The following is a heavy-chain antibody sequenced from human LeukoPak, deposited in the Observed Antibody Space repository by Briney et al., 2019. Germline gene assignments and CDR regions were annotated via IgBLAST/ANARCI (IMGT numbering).Heavy chain of an antibody. V-gene: IGHV5-51*01. CDR3: ARTLYYYGSGSYYGDY. J-gene: IGHJ4*02. CDR1: GYSFTSYW. CDR2: IYPGDSDT. D-gene: IGHD3-10*01. Sequence: GESLKISCKGSGYSFTSYWIGWVRQMPGKGLEWMGIIYPGDSDTRYSPSFQSQVTISADKSISTAYLQWSSLKASDTAMYYCARTLYYYGSGSYYGDYWGQGTLVTVSS.